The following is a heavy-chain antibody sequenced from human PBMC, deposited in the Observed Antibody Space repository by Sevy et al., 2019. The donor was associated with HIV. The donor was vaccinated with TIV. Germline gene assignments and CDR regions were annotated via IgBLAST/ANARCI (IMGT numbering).Heavy chain of an antibody. CDR1: GGSISSYY. Sequence: SETLSLTCTVSGGSISSYYWSWIRQPPGKGLEWIGYIYYSGSTNYNPSLKSRVTISVDTSKNQFSLKLSSVTAADTAVYYCAREGRASNSAFDYWGQGTQVTVSS. J-gene: IGHJ4*02. D-gene: IGHD3-10*01. V-gene: IGHV4-59*01. CDR2: IYYSGST. CDR3: AREGRASNSAFDY.